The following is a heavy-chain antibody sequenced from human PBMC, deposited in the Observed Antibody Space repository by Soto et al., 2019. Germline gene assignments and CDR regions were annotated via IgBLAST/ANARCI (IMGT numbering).Heavy chain of an antibody. CDR3: ARDSRTPSGGMDV. J-gene: IGHJ6*02. Sequence: QVQLQESGPGLVKPSQTLSLTCTVSGGSISSGDYHWTWIRQPPGKGLEWIGAIYYSASTYYNPSFVSRSTISLDTSTNQFSLKLTSVTAADTAVYYCARDSRTPSGGMDVWGQGTTVTVSS. V-gene: IGHV4-30-4*01. CDR2: IYYSAST. CDR1: GGSISSGDYH.